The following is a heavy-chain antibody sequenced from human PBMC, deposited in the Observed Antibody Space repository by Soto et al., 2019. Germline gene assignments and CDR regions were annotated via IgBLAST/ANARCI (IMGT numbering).Heavy chain of an antibody. V-gene: IGHV3-48*03. Sequence: SCVASEFTFSGYEMNWVRQAPGKGLEWVSYISSNGITIYYTDSVKGRFTISRDNGKKSLYLQMNSLRAEDTAIYYCVRFGGAAAGPGDYWGQGTRVTVSS. CDR3: VRFGGAAAGPGDY. CDR1: EFTFSGYE. CDR2: ISSNGITI. D-gene: IGHD6-13*01. J-gene: IGHJ4*02.